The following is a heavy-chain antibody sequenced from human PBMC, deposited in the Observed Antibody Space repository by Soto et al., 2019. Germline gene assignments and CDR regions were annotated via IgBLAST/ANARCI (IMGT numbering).Heavy chain of an antibody. J-gene: IGHJ5*02. V-gene: IGHV3-21*01. CDR3: ARDLLAGQQLVIPWFHP. D-gene: IGHD1-26*01. CDR1: GFAFSSFN. CDR2: IFTRSSQI. Sequence: ELQLVESGGGLVRPGGSLRLSCTASGFAFSSFNMNWVRQAPGKGLEWVSSIFTRSSQIYYADSVKGRFTISRDDAKNSLLRQMNSLSVEDTSVYYCARDLLAGQQLVIPWFHPWGQGTLVTVSS.